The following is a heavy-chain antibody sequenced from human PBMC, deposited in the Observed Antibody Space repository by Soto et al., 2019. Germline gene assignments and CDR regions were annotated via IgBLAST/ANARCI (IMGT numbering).Heavy chain of an antibody. CDR2: IYYSGST. Sequence: PSETLSLTCTVSGCSISSYYWSWIRQPPGKGLEWIGYIYYSGSTNYNPSLKSRVTISVDTSKNQFSLKLSSVTAADTAVYYCARHGATGDRDYWGQGTLVTVSS. CDR1: GCSISSYY. J-gene: IGHJ4*02. CDR3: ARHGATGDRDY. D-gene: IGHD7-27*01. V-gene: IGHV4-59*08.